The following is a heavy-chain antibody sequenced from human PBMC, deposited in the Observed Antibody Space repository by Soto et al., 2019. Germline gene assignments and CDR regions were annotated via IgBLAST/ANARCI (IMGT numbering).Heavy chain of an antibody. D-gene: IGHD3-10*01. CDR3: ATRGSTYYYGSGSPIYGMDV. J-gene: IGHJ6*02. V-gene: IGHV1-46*01. CDR1: GYTFTSYY. Sequence: ASVKVSCKASGYTFTSYYMHWVRQAPGQGLEWMGIINPSGGSTSYAQKFQGRVTMTRDTSTSTVYMKLSSLRSEDTAVYYCATRGSTYYYGSGSPIYGMDVWGQGTTVTVSS. CDR2: INPSGGST.